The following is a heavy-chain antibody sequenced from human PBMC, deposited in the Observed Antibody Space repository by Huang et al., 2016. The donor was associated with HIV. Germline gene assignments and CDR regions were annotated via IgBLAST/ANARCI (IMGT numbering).Heavy chain of an antibody. Sequence: QVQLVESGGGVVQPGGSLRLSCAATGFTFSSYAMHWVRQAPGKGLEWVAYIQFDGVNKNYADSVKGLFTISRDNSKNTLYLQISSLRAEDTAVYYCVKFTIDDSSVAAWGQGTLVTVS. J-gene: IGHJ5*02. CDR3: VKFTIDDSSVAA. CDR2: IQFDGVNK. V-gene: IGHV3-30*02. D-gene: IGHD6-19*01. CDR1: GFTFSSYA.